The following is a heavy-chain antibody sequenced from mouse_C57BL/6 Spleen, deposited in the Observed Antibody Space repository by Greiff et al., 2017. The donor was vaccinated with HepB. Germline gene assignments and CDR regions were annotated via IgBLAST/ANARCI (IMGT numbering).Heavy chain of an antibody. V-gene: IGHV1-9*01. CDR1: GYTFTGYW. Sequence: VKLQQSGAELMKPGASVKLSCKATGYTFTGYWIGEILPGSGSTNYNEKFKGKATFTADTSSNTAYMQLSSLTTEDSAIYYCAKRIAVLRGAMDYWGQGTSVTVSS. CDR2: ILPGSGST. D-gene: IGHD1-1*01. J-gene: IGHJ4*01. CDR3: AKRIAVLRGAMDY.